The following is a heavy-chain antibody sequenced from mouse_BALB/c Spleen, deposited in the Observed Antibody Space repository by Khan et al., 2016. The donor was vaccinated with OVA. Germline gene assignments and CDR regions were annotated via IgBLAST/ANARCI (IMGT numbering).Heavy chain of an antibody. J-gene: IGHJ2*01. Sequence: QLEESGPGLVKPSQSLSLTCTVTGYSITNDYAWNWIRQFPGNKLEWLGFISYSGNTNYNPSLKSRISITRDTSKNQFFLQLNSVTTDDTATYYCARICGGDFDYWGQGTTLTVSS. CDR3: ARICGGDFDY. CDR2: ISYSGNT. CDR1: GYSITNDYA. V-gene: IGHV3-2*02.